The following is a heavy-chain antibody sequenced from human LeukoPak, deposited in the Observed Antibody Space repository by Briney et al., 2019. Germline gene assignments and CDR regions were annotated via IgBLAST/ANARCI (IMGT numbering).Heavy chain of an antibody. J-gene: IGHJ4*02. V-gene: IGHV1-3*03. CDR3: ERGIAVAGSFDY. CDR1: GYTFTSYA. Sequence: GASVTVSCKASGYTFTSYAMHWVRQAPGQRLEWMGWINAGNGNTKYSQEFQGRVTITRDTSASTAYMELSSLRSEDMAVYYCERGIAVAGSFDYWGQGTLVSVSS. CDR2: INAGNGNT. D-gene: IGHD6-19*01.